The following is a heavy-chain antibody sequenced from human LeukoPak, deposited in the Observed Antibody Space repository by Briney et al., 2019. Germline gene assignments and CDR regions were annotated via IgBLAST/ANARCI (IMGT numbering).Heavy chain of an antibody. J-gene: IGHJ6*02. CDR2: INPNSGGT. CDR1: GYTFTGYY. Sequence: GASVKVSCKASGYTFTGYYMHWVRQAPGQGLEWMGWINPNSGGTNYAQKFQGRVTMTRDTSISTAYMELSRLRSDDTAVYYCARDLKPYYYGSGSSHYYGMDVWGHGTTVTVSS. CDR3: ARDLKPYYYGSGSSHYYGMDV. V-gene: IGHV1-2*02. D-gene: IGHD3-10*01.